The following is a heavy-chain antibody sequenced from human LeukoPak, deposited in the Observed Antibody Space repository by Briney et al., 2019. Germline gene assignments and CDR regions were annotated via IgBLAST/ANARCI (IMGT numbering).Heavy chain of an antibody. Sequence: SETLSLTCTVSGGSISSYYWSWIRQPPGKGLEWIGYIYYSGSTNYNPSLKSRVTISVDTSKSQFSLKLSSVTAADTAVYYCAGALVGYCSSTSCYSTYYYYYGMDVWGKGTTVTVSS. J-gene: IGHJ6*04. CDR3: AGALVGYCSSTSCYSTYYYYYGMDV. CDR2: IYYSGST. V-gene: IGHV4-59*01. CDR1: GGSISSYY. D-gene: IGHD2-2*02.